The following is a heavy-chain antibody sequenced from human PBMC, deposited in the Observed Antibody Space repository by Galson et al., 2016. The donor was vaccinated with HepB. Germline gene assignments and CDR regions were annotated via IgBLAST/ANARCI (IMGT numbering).Heavy chain of an antibody. CDR1: GFSFSTYA. Sequence: SLRLSCAASGFSFSTYALHWVRQAPGKGLEWVAVIWSDGMNKYYPDSVTGRFIISRDNSKNTVYLQMNSLRAEDPAVYHCAVTLIVPGTLDYWGPGTRVTVSS. V-gene: IGHV3-33*01. D-gene: IGHD6-19*01. J-gene: IGHJ4*02. CDR2: IWSDGMNK. CDR3: AVTLIVPGTLDY.